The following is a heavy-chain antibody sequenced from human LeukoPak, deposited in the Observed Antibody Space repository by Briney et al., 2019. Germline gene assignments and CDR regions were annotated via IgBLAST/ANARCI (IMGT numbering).Heavy chain of an antibody. J-gene: IGHJ4*02. Sequence: SETLSLTCAVYGGSFSGYYWSWIRQPPGKGLEWIGEINHSGSTNYNPSLKSRVTISVDTSKNQFSLKLSSVTAADTAVYYCARELPYYYDSSGHIDYWGQGTLVTVSS. CDR3: ARELPYYYDSSGHIDY. CDR2: INHSGST. D-gene: IGHD3-22*01. V-gene: IGHV4-34*01. CDR1: GGSFSGYY.